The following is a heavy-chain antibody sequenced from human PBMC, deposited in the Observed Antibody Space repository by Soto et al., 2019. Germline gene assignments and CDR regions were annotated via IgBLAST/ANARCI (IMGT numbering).Heavy chain of an antibody. V-gene: IGHV1-18*01. CDR1: GYTFTSYG. CDR3: ARDNAIVVVPAALDNWFDP. Sequence: ASVKVYCKASGYTFTSYGISWVRQAPGQGLEWMGWISAYNGNTNYAQKLQGRVTMTTDTSTSTAYMELRSLRSDDTAVYYCARDNAIVVVPAALDNWFDPWGQGTLVTVSS. D-gene: IGHD2-2*01. CDR2: ISAYNGNT. J-gene: IGHJ5*02.